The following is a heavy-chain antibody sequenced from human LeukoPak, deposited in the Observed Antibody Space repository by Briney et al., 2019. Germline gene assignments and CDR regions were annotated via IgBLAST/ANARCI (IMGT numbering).Heavy chain of an antibody. CDR2: IKEDGSRD. J-gene: IGHJ5*01. CDR1: GFTFTTYW. D-gene: IGHD5-24*01. Sequence: GGSLRVSCAASGFTFTTYWMSWVRQTPEKGLEWVANIKEDGSRDYYVDSVKGRFTISRDNAKNLLYLQMKSLRAEDTATYYCARDGGGYDSWGQGTLVTVSS. V-gene: IGHV3-7*01. CDR3: ARDGGGYDS.